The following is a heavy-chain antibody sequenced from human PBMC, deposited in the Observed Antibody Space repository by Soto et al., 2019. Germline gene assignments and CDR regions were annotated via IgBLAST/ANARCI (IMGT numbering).Heavy chain of an antibody. D-gene: IGHD1-26*01. CDR1: GESMSNTAYY. CDR3: ARLKSTYSGSYYGGGFFDY. Sequence: QLQLQESGPGLVKPSETLSLTCNVSGESMSNTAYYWGWIRQTPGKGLEWIGSIFYTGSAYYNSSRKSRVTISVDTSKNQFSLKLLSVAAADTAIYYCARLKSTYSGSYYGGGFFDYWGQGSLVTVSS. CDR2: IFYTGSA. J-gene: IGHJ4*02. V-gene: IGHV4-39*01.